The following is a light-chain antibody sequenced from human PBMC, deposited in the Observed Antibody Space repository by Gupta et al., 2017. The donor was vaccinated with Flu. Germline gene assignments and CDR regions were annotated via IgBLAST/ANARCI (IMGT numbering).Light chain of an antibody. Sequence: GTVALSPVESTTIHSGSNQSISSSYLAWYQQKPGQAPRLLIYGGSSRETGIPDRFSGSGFGTDFTLTISRLEPEDLAVYYCQQDDSCPLTFGHGTKVDV. CDR1: QSISSSY. V-gene: IGKV3-20*01. CDR3: QQDDSCPLT. J-gene: IGKJ3*01. CDR2: GGS.